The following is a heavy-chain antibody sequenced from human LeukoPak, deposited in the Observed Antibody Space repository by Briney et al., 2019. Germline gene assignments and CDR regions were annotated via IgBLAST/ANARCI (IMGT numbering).Heavy chain of an antibody. J-gene: IGHJ4*02. CDR1: GGPISTYY. D-gene: IGHD3-22*01. Sequence: PSETLSLTCTVSGGPISTYYWSWIRQPPGKGLEWIGYIYYSGSTNYNPSLKSRVTISVDTSKNQFSLKLSSVTAADSAVHYCARGADSSGYYSIFYFDYWGQGTLVTVSS. CDR3: ARGADSSGYYSIFYFDY. CDR2: IYYSGST. V-gene: IGHV4-59*01.